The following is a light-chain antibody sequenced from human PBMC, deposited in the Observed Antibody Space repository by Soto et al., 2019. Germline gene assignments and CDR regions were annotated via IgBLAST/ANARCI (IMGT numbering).Light chain of an antibody. CDR3: QQYYSYPWT. V-gene: IGKV1-8*01. J-gene: IGKJ1*01. Sequence: AIRMTQSTSSFSASTGDRVTITCRASQGISSYLAWYQQKPGKAPKLLIYAASTLQSGVPSRFSGSGSGTDFTLTISRLQSEDFATYYCQQYYSYPWTFGQGTQVESK. CDR2: AAS. CDR1: QGISSY.